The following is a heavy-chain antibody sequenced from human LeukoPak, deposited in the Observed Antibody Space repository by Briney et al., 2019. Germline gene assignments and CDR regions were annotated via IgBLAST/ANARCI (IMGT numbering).Heavy chain of an antibody. CDR2: INPNSGGT. V-gene: IGHV1-2*02. D-gene: IGHD1-26*01. J-gene: IGHJ5*02. Sequence: ASVKVSCKASGYTFTGYYMHWVRQAPGQGLEWMGWINPNSGGTNYAQKFQGRVTMTRDTSISTAYMELSRLRSDDSAVYYCARVSYSGSYYNWFDPWGQGTLVTVSS. CDR3: ARVSYSGSYYNWFDP. CDR1: GYTFTGYY.